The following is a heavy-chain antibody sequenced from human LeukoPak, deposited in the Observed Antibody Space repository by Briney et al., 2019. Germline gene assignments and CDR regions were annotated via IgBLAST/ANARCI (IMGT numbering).Heavy chain of an antibody. V-gene: IGHV4-59*08. Sequence: NPSETLSLTCTVSGGSISSYYWSWIRQPPGKGLEWIGYIYYSGSTNYNPSLKSRVTISVDTSKNQFSLKLSSVTAADTAVYYCARHRGSGSYARGYFDYWGQGTLVTVSS. CDR3: ARHRGSGSYARGYFDY. D-gene: IGHD1-26*01. CDR1: GGSISSYY. CDR2: IYYSGST. J-gene: IGHJ4*02.